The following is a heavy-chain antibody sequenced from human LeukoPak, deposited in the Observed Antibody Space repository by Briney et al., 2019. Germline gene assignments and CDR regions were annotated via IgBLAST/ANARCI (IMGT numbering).Heavy chain of an antibody. Sequence: ASVKVPCKASGYTFTSYGISWVRQAPGQGLEWMGWISAYNGNTNYAQKLQGRVTMTTDTSTSTAYMELRSLRSDDTAVYYCARVDIVVVPAAKGPYYYYGMDVWGQGTTVTVSS. CDR1: GYTFTSYG. D-gene: IGHD2-2*03. V-gene: IGHV1-18*01. CDR3: ARVDIVVVPAAKGPYYYYGMDV. CDR2: ISAYNGNT. J-gene: IGHJ6*02.